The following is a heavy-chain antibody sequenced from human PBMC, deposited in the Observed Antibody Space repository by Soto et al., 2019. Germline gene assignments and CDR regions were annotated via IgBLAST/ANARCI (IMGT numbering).Heavy chain of an antibody. D-gene: IGHD2-15*01. CDR3: ARQAEDIVVVVAATYVGTFDY. CDR2: FDPEDGET. J-gene: IGHJ4*02. CDR1: GYTLTELS. Sequence: GASVKVSCKVSGYTLTELSMHWVRQAPGKGLEWMGGFDPEDGETIYAQKFQGRVTMTTDTSTSTAYMELRSLRSDDTAVYYCARQAEDIVVVVAATYVGTFDYWGQGTLVTVSS. V-gene: IGHV1-24*01.